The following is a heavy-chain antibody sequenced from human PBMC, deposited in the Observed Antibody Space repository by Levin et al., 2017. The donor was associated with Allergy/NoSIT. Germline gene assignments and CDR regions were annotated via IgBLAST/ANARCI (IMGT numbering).Heavy chain of an antibody. V-gene: IGHV3-21*01. Sequence: GGSLRLSCAASGFTFSSYSMNWVRQAPGKGLEWVSSISSSSSYIYYADSVKGRFTISRDNAKNSLYLQMNSLRAEDTAVYYCARVPLFDYGDQPDWGQGTLVTVSS. D-gene: IGHD4-17*01. CDR2: ISSSSSYI. J-gene: IGHJ4*02. CDR3: ARVPLFDYGDQPD. CDR1: GFTFSSYS.